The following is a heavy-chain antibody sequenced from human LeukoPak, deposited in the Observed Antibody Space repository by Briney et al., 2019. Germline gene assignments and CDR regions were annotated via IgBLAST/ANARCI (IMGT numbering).Heavy chain of an antibody. CDR1: GGSISSSSYY. D-gene: IGHD3-3*01. Sequence: PSETLSLTCTVSGGSISSSSYYWGWIRQPPGKGLEWIGSIYYSGSTYYNPSLKSRVTISVDTSKNQFSLKLSSVTAADTAVYYCARKNYDFYFDYWGQGTLVTVSS. J-gene: IGHJ4*02. CDR2: IYYSGST. V-gene: IGHV4-39*07. CDR3: ARKNYDFYFDY.